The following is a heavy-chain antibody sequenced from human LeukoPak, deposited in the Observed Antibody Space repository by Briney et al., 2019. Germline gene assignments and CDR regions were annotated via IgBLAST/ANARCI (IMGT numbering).Heavy chain of an antibody. D-gene: IGHD6-19*01. Sequence: SETLSLTCTVSGGSISSRSYCWGWVRQPPGQGLEWIGSIYYSGSTYYNPSLKSRVTMSVDTSKSQFSLKLSSVTAADTAVYYCARGSGIAVAGSDYWGQGTLVTVSS. CDR3: ARGSGIAVAGSDY. J-gene: IGHJ4*02. CDR2: IYYSGST. V-gene: IGHV4-39*02. CDR1: GGSISSRSYC.